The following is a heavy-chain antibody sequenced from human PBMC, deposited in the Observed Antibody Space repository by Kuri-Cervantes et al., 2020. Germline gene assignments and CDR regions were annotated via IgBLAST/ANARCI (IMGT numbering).Heavy chain of an antibody. D-gene: IGHD6-19*01. CDR1: GFTFSSYW. J-gene: IGHJ4*02. CDR3: ARAANGIAVAGRGYYFDY. CDR2: IKQDGSEK. Sequence: ESLKISCAASGFTFSSYWMSWVRQAPGKGLEWVANIKQDGSEKYYVDSVKGRFTISRDNAKNSLYLQMNSLRAEDTAVYYCARAANGIAVAGRGYYFDYWGQGTLVTVSS. V-gene: IGHV3-7*03.